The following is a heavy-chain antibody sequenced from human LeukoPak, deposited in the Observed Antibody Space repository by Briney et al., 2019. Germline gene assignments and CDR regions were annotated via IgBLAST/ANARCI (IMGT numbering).Heavy chain of an antibody. CDR3: AKLPSGYYSYFDY. J-gene: IGHJ4*02. CDR2: IFTAGAS. V-gene: IGHV3-66*01. CDR1: GFTVSNTY. D-gene: IGHD3-22*01. Sequence: GGSLRLSCAASGFTVSNTYMTWVRQPPGKGLECISVIFTAGASYYTDSVKGRFTISRDNSKNTLYLQMNSLRAEDTAVFYCAKLPSGYYSYFDYWGQGTLVTVSS.